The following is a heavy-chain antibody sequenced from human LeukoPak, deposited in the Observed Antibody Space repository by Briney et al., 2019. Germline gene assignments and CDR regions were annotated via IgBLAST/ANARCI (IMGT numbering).Heavy chain of an antibody. J-gene: IGHJ4*02. CDR3: ARDSVVSSSWENFVDY. Sequence: GGSLRLSCAASGFTFSSYWMSWVRQAPGKGLEWVANIKQDGSEKYYVDSVKGRFTISRDNAKNSLYLQMNSLRAEDTAVYYCARDSVVSSSWENFVDYWGQGTLVTVSS. CDR2: IKQDGSEK. D-gene: IGHD6-13*01. CDR1: GFTFSSYW. V-gene: IGHV3-7*01.